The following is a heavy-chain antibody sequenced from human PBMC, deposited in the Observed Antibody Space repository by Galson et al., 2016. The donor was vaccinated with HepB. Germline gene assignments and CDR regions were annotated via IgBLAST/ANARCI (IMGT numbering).Heavy chain of an antibody. D-gene: IGHD3-10*01. CDR3: AHSRYYVSGSLDY. Sequence: PALVKPTQTLTLTCTFSGFSLSTSGMCVSWIRQPPGKALEWLARIDWADDKYYSSSLKTRLTVSKDTSKNQVVLTLTNMDPVDTATYYCAHSRYYVSGSLDYWGQGTLVTVSS. CDR2: IDWADDK. J-gene: IGHJ4*02. V-gene: IGHV2-70*11. CDR1: GFSLSTSGMC.